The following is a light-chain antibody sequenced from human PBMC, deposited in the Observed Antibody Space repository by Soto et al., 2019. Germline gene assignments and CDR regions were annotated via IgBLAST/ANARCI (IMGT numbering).Light chain of an antibody. CDR3: TSPTPGSLYV. Sequence: LTPPDSVSGSPGQSITISCTGTSSDVGNYNYVSWYQQYPGRVPKLLIYMVSNRASGVSNRFSGSKSGNTASLTISGLQAEDEADYFCTSPTPGSLYVFGTGTKVTVL. J-gene: IGLJ1*01. CDR1: SSDVGNYNY. CDR2: MVS. V-gene: IGLV2-14*01.